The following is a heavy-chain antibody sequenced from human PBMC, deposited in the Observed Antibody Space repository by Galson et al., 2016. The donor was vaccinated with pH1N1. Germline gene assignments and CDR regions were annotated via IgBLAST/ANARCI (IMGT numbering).Heavy chain of an antibody. J-gene: IGHJ4*02. CDR2: LYSSGTT. V-gene: IGHV4-59*08. Sequence: SETLSLTCAISGGSISRSNWCWVRQSPVKGLEWIAYLYSSGTTTYNPSVASRVTISVDTPKNQFSRNLDFVTAADTAIYYCARHLHAPGFKGIDSWGQGILVTVSS. D-gene: IGHD5-24*01. CDR1: GGSISRSN. CDR3: ARHLHAPGFKGIDS.